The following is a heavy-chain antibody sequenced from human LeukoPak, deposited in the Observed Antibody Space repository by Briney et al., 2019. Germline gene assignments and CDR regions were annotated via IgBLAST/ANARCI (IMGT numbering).Heavy chain of an antibody. CDR3: AREIRRYFDY. J-gene: IGHJ4*02. V-gene: IGHV1-8*01. Sequence: ASVKVSCKASGYGYSRHDINWLRQASGQGLEWMGWVNPDSGNTGYAQKFQGRVTMTTNTSITTAYMELSSLRSEDTAVYYCAREIRRYFDYWGQGTLVTVSS. CDR2: VNPDSGNT. CDR1: GYGYSRHD.